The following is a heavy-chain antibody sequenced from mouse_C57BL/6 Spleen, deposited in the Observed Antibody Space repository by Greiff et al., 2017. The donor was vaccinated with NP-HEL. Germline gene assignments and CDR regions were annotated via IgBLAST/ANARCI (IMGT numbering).Heavy chain of an antibody. CDR1: GFTFSSYA. CDR3: AREGTGTGYFEV. CDR2: ISDGGSYT. V-gene: IGHV5-4*01. J-gene: IGHJ1*03. Sequence: EVKVVESGGGLVKPGGSLKLSCAASGFTFSSYAMSWVRQTPEKRLEWVATISDGGSYTYYPDNVKGRFTISRDNAKNNLYLQMSHLKSEDTAMYYCAREGTGTGYFEVWGTGTTVTVSS. D-gene: IGHD4-1*01.